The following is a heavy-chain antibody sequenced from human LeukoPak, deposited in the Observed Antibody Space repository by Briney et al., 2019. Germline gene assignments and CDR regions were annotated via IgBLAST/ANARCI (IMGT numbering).Heavy chain of an antibody. CDR2: ISGSGVST. Sequence: GGSLRLSCTASGFTFSSYAMSWVRQAPGKGLEWVSGISGSGVSTNYADSVKGRFTTSRDNSKNTLFLQMNSLRAEDTAVYYCAKDRYSSPNWYFDLWGRGTLVTVSS. CDR1: GFTFSSYA. D-gene: IGHD6-13*01. V-gene: IGHV3-23*01. J-gene: IGHJ2*01. CDR3: AKDRYSSPNWYFDL.